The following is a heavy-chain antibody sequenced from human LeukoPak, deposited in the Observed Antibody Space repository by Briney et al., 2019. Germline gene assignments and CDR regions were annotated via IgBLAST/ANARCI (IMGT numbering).Heavy chain of an antibody. CDR3: ARDRGVVIRY. CDR1: GFTFSSYG. D-gene: IGHD3-3*01. CDR2: IKQDGSEK. J-gene: IGHJ4*02. V-gene: IGHV3-7*01. Sequence: PGGSLRLSCAASGFTFSSYGMHWVRQAPGKGLEWVANIKQDGSEKYYVDSVKGRFTISRDNAKNSLYLQMNSLRAEDTAVYYCARDRGVVIRYWGQGTLVTVSS.